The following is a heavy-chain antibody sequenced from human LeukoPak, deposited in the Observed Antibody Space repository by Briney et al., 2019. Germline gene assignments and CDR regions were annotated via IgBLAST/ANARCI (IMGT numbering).Heavy chain of an antibody. CDR3: ARSTSTTGLWIDAFDI. D-gene: IGHD1-1*01. CDR2: TYYRSKWFN. J-gene: IGHJ3*02. V-gene: IGHV6-1*01. Sequence: SQTLSLTCAISGDSVSTNSAAWNWIRQSPSGGLEWLGRTYYRSKWFNDYAISVKSRITINPDTSKNQFSLQLNSVAPEDTAIYYCARSTSTTGLWIDAFDIWGQGTMVTVSS. CDR1: GDSVSTNSAA.